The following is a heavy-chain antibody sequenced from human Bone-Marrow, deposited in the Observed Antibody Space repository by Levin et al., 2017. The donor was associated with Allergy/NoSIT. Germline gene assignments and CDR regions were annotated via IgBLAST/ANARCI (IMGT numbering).Heavy chain of an antibody. Sequence: GGSLRLSCAASGFTFSSYAMHWVRQAPGKGLEWVAVISYDGSNKYYADSVKGRFTISRDNSKNTLYLQMNSLRAEDTAVYYCAREGVTMIADGAFDIWGQGTMVTVSS. D-gene: IGHD3-22*01. CDR2: ISYDGSNK. CDR3: AREGVTMIADGAFDI. J-gene: IGHJ3*02. CDR1: GFTFSSYA. V-gene: IGHV3-30-3*01.